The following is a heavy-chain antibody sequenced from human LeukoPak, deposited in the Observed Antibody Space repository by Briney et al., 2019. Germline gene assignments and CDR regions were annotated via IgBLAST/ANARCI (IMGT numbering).Heavy chain of an antibody. D-gene: IGHD1-26*01. CDR2: ISHSGST. CDR3: ARGGIVGSRTNWFDP. V-gene: IGHV4-59*11. CDR1: GGSMRSHY. Sequence: SETLSLTCTVSGGSMRSHYWTWIRQPPGKGLELIGYISHSGSTNYNPSLKSRVTISIDTSQNRFSLRLSSVTAADTAVYSCARGGIVGSRTNWFDPWGQGTLVTVSS. J-gene: IGHJ5*02.